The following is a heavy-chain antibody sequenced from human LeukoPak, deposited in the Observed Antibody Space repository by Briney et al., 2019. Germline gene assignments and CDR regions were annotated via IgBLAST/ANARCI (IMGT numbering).Heavy chain of an antibody. CDR2: IYYSGST. CDR3: ARGRGVTSRHYYYYYYMDV. V-gene: IGHV4-39*07. CDR1: GGSISSSSYY. Sequence: SETLSLTCTVSGGSISSSSYYWGWIRQPPGKGLEWIGSIYYSGSTYYNPSLKSRVTISVDTSKNQFSLKLSSVTAADTAVYYCARGRGVTSRHYYYYYYMDVWGKGTTVTVSS. J-gene: IGHJ6*03. D-gene: IGHD2-8*02.